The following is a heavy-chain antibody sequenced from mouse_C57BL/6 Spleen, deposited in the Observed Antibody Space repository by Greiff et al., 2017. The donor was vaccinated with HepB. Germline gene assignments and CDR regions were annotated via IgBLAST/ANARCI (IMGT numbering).Heavy chain of an antibody. CDR2: IDPSDSET. CDR1: GYTFTSYW. V-gene: IGHV1-52*01. J-gene: IGHJ3*01. CDR3: ARSWTAQATWFAY. Sequence: VQLQQPGAELVRPGSSVKLSCKASGYTFTSYWMHWVKQRPIQGLEWIGNIDPSDSETHYNQKFKDKATLTVDKSSSTAYMQLSSLTSEDSAVYYCARSWTAQATWFAYWGQGTLVTVSA. D-gene: IGHD3-2*02.